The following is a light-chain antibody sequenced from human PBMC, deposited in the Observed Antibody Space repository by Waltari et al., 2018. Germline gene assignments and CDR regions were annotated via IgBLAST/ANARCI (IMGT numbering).Light chain of an antibody. CDR2: HAS. CDR3: QKYDSLPAT. V-gene: IGKV3-20*01. J-gene: IGKJ1*01. CDR1: QSVSKY. Sequence: EIVLTQSPGSLSLSPGERATLSCRASQSVSKYVAWYQQKPGQAPRLLIYHASSRATGIPDRFSGSGFGTDFSLTISRLEPEDFAVYYCQKYDSLPATFGQGTKVEIK.